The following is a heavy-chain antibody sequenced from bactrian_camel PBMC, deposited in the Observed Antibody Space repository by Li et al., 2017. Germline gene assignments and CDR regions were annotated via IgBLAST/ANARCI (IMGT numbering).Heavy chain of an antibody. Sequence: HVQLVESGGGSVQAGGSLRLSCVASGYIFSSCKMAWYRQAPGKERELVSSMATDGTTTYADSVKDRFTISEYNAEKTLYLQMNKLKTEDTAMYYCLAFVPAYYSGAFDPHEWNYWGRGTQVTVS. CDR3: LAFVPAYYSGAFDPHEWNY. V-gene: IGHV3S53*01. CDR1: GYIFSSCK. CDR2: MATDGTT. D-gene: IGHD2*01. J-gene: IGHJ4*01.